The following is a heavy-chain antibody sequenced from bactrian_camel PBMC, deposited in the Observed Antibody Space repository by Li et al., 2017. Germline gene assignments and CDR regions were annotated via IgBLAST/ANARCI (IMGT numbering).Heavy chain of an antibody. J-gene: IGHJ4*01. CDR1: GYRYANAY. CDR2: IDTDGST. Sequence: HVQLVESGGGSVQAGGSLRLSCAASGYRYANAYMGWFRQAPGKERVGVAAIDTDGSTTYTASVKGRFSISRDNAKNTLYLQMNSLEPEDTAIYTCAADWDPFVCTNLYGTKAFALWGQGTQVTVS. D-gene: IGHD3*01. V-gene: IGHV3S53*01. CDR3: AADWDPFVCTNLYGTKAFAL.